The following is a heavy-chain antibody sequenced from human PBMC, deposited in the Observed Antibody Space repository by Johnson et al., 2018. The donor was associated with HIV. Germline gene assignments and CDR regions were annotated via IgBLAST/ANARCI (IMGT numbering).Heavy chain of an antibody. V-gene: IGHV3-11*04. J-gene: IGHJ3*02. CDR1: GFIFNDYY. CDR2: ISSSGRTT. CDR3: VRRMVVGYVAFDI. Sequence: QVQLVESGGGLVKAGGSLRLSCAASGFIFNDYYMTWIRQAPGKGLECISSISSSGRTTYYADSVTGRFTISRNNVQNSMLLQMNSLRADDTAVYFCVRRMVVGYVAFDIWGQGTMVSVSS. D-gene: IGHD2-21*01.